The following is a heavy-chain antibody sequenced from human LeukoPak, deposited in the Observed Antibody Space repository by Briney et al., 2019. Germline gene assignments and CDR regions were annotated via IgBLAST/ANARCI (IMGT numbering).Heavy chain of an antibody. CDR2: IYYSGST. D-gene: IGHD2-15*01. CDR3: ARDYCSGGSCYDY. V-gene: IGHV4-31*03. CDR1: GGSISSGGYY. J-gene: IGHJ4*02. Sequence: SETLSLTCTVSGGSISSGGYYWSWIRQHPGKGLEWIGYIYYSGSTYYNPSLKSRVTISVDTPKNQFSLKLSSVTAADTAVYYCARDYCSGGSCYDYWGQGTLVTVSS.